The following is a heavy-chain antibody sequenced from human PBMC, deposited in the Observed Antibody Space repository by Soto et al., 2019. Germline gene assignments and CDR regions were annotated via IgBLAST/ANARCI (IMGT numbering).Heavy chain of an antibody. CDR2: IYPGDSET. CDR3: ARSPGSYAEGRNYFYGMDV. J-gene: IGHJ6*02. D-gene: IGHD4-17*01. V-gene: IGHV5-51*01. CDR1: GYSFTSYW. Sequence: AESLKISCTGSGYSFTSYWIGWGRQMPGKGLGWMGIIYPGDSETRYSPSFQGRVTITADKSNSTAFLLRSSLKASATAMYYCARSPGSYAEGRNYFYGMDVWGQGTPVTVSS.